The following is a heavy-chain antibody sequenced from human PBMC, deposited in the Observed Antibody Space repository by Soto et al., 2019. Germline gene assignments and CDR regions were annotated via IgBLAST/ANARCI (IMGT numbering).Heavy chain of an antibody. CDR1: GYSFSSYW. V-gene: IGHV5-10-1*01. D-gene: IGHD3-3*01. Sequence: PGESLKISCKGSGYSFSSYWITWVRQMPGKGLEWMGRIDPSDSYTNYSPSFQGHVTISADKSISTAYLQWSSLKASDTAMYYCARQAIFGVIIIAFDIWGPGTMVTVSS. CDR2: IDPSDSYT. CDR3: ARQAIFGVIIIAFDI. J-gene: IGHJ3*02.